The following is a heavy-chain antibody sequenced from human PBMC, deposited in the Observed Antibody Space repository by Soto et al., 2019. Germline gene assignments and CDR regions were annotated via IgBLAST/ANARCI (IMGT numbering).Heavy chain of an antibody. J-gene: IGHJ4*02. D-gene: IGHD5-12*01. CDR1: GFSLSTSGMC. CDR3: ARIKWLRQNPAYYFDY. V-gene: IGHV2-70*01. Sequence: SGPTLVNPTQTLTLTCTFSGFSLSTSGMCVSWIRQPPGKALEWLALIDWDDDKYYSTSLKTRLTISKDTSKNQVVLTMTNMDPVDTATYYCARIKWLRQNPAYYFDYWGQGTLVTVSS. CDR2: IDWDDDK.